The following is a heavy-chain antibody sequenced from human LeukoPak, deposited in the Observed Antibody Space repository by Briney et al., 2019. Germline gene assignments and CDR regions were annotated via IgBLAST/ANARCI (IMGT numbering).Heavy chain of an antibody. CDR3: AKEEYGTMIVVVITGEFDY. J-gene: IGHJ4*02. CDR2: ISGSGGST. CDR1: GFTFSSYA. V-gene: IGHV3-23*01. D-gene: IGHD3-22*01. Sequence: PGGSLRLSCAASGFTFSSYAMSWVRQAPGKGLEWVSVISGSGGSTYYADSVKGRFTISRDNSKNTLYLQMNSLRAEDTAVYYCAKEEYGTMIVVVITGEFDYWGQGTLVTVSS.